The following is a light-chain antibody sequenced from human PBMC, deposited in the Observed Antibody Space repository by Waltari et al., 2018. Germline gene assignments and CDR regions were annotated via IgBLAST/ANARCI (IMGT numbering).Light chain of an antibody. V-gene: IGKV4-1*01. Sequence: DIVMTQSPDSLALSLGERATINCESSQSVLYSSNNKNYLAWYQQQPGQPPKRLIYWASTRDSGVPDRFSGSGSGTDFTLSISSLQAEDVAFYYCQQYYTTPWTFGQGTKVEIK. J-gene: IGKJ1*01. CDR2: WAS. CDR3: QQYYTTPWT. CDR1: QSVLYSSNNKNY.